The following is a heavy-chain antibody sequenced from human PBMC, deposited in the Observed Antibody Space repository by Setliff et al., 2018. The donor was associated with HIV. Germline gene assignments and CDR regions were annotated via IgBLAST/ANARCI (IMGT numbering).Heavy chain of an antibody. CDR1: GGSVNSYY. CDR2: IYTSGSA. D-gene: IGHD1-26*01. J-gene: IGHJ6*03. CDR3: ARELMWRGALHYFYYMDV. V-gene: IGHV4-4*07. Sequence: SETLSLTCTVSGGSVNSYYWSWIRQPAGKGLEWIGRIYTSGSANYNPSLKSRVTMSVDTSKNQFSLKLTSVTAADTAVYYCARELMWRGALHYFYYMDVWGEGTTVTVSS.